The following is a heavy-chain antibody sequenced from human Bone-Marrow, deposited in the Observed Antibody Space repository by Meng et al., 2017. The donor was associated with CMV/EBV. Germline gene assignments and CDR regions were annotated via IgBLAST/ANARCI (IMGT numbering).Heavy chain of an antibody. CDR3: ARDRWSGYYRGYYYYGMDV. D-gene: IGHD3-3*01. CDR1: GFTFSSYS. J-gene: IGHJ6*02. Sequence: GESLKISCAASGFTFSSYSMNWVRQAPGKGLEWVSYISSSSSTIYYADSVKGRFTISRDNAKNSLYLQMNSLRAEDTAVYYCARDRWSGYYRGYYYYGMDVWGQGNTVTVSS. CDR2: ISSSSSTI. V-gene: IGHV3-48*04.